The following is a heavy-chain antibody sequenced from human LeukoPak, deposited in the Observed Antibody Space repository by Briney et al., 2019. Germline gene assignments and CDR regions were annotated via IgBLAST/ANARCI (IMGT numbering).Heavy chain of an antibody. J-gene: IGHJ4*02. CDR1: GFAFSSYS. CDR2: ISSSSSTI. Sequence: GGSLRLSCAASGFAFSSYSMNWVRQAPGKGLEWVSYISSSSSTIYYADSVKGRFTISRDNAKNSLYLQMNSLRAEDTAVYYCARDRGWELLHPLVFDYWGQGTLVTVSS. V-gene: IGHV3-48*01. CDR3: ARDRGWELLHPLVFDY. D-gene: IGHD1-26*01.